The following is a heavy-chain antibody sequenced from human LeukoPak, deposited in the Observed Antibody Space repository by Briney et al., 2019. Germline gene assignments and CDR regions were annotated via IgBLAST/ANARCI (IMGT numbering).Heavy chain of an antibody. CDR2: ISGSGGSA. Sequence: GGSLRLSCATSGFTFSSYTMSWVRQAPGKGLEWVSAISGSGGSAYYADSVKGRFTISRDNSKNTLYLQMNSLRAEDTAVYYCAKVIREVDMSHDYWGQGALVTVSS. D-gene: IGHD5-24*01. V-gene: IGHV3-23*01. J-gene: IGHJ4*02. CDR1: GFTFSSYT. CDR3: AKVIREVDMSHDY.